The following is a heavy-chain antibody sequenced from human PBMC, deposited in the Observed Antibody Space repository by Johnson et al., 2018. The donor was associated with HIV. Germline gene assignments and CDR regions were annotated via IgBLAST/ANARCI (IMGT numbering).Heavy chain of an antibody. J-gene: IGHJ3*02. CDR3: AKDDSPSGAFDI. CDR2: IRYDGSNK. D-gene: IGHD3-10*01. CDR1: GFTFSTYG. Sequence: QVQLVESGGGLVQPGGSLRLSCAASGFTFSTYGMHWVRQAPGKGLEWVAFIRYDGSNKYYADSVKGRFTISRDNSKNTLYVQMNSLRVEDTAVYYCAKDDSPSGAFDIWGQGTMVIVSS. V-gene: IGHV3-30*02.